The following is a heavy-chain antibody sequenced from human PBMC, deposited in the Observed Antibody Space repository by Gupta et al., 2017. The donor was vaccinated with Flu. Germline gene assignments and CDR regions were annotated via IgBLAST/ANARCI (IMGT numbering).Heavy chain of an antibody. CDR2: INPNSGGT. Sequence: VRQAPGQGLEWMGRINPNSGGTKFAQKFQGRVTLTSDTSISTAYMELSRLTSDDTGVYYCARVPYCSTTSCYQPFDYWGQGTLVTVSS. V-gene: IGHV1-2*05. D-gene: IGHD2-2*01. J-gene: IGHJ4*02. CDR3: ARVPYCSTTSCYQPFDY.